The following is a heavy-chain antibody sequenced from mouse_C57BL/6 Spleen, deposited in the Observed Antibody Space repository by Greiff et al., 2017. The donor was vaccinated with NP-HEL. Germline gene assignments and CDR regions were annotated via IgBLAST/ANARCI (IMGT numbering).Heavy chain of an antibody. J-gene: IGHJ2*01. D-gene: IGHD1-1*01. V-gene: IGHV5-16*01. CDR3: ARENYGYYFDY. Sequence: EVQVVESEGGLVQPGSSMKLSCTASGFTFSDYYMAWVRQVPEKGLEWVANINYDGSSTYYLDSLKSRFIISRDNAKNILYLQMSSLKSEDTATYYCARENYGYYFDYWGQGTTLTVSS. CDR2: INYDGSST. CDR1: GFTFSDYY.